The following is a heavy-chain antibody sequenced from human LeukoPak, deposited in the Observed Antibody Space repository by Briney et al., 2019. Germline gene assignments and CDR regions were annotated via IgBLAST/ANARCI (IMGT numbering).Heavy chain of an antibody. V-gene: IGHV4-39*01. J-gene: IGHJ5*02. CDR3: ARHSIVVVPAATTQNLYNWFDP. D-gene: IGHD2-2*01. Sequence: SETLSLTCTVSGGSISNRNYYWGWIRQPPGKGLEWIGSIYYSGSTYYNPSLKSRVTISVDTSKNQFSLKLSSVTAADTAVYYCARHSIVVVPAATTQNLYNWFDPWGQGTLVTVSS. CDR1: GGSISNRNYY. CDR2: IYYSGST.